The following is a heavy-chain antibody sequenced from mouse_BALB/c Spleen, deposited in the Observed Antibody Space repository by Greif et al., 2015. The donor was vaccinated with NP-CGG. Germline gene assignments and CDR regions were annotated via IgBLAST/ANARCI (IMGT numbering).Heavy chain of an antibody. CDR3: AGGRSGDDFDY. J-gene: IGHJ2*01. V-gene: IGHV1-74*01. CDR2: IDPYDSET. Sequence: QVQLQHSGAELVRPGASVKLSCKASGYTFTSYWMNWVKQRPEQGLEWIGRIDPYDSETHYNQKFKDKAILTVDKSSSTAYWQVSGLASEDSAVYYRAGGRSGDDFDYGGQGATLTVSS. CDR1: GYTFTSYW. D-gene: IGHD3-1*01.